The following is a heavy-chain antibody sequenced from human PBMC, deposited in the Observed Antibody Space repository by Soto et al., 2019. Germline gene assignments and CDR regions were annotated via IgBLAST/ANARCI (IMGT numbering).Heavy chain of an antibody. CDR3: ARDHRWGYEYGDYGDS. CDR2: VNRHGDST. CDR1: GFGFDEYG. Sequence: EVYLLESGGGVVRPGGSLRLSCAASGFGFDEYGMSWVRQGPGKGLEWVSGVNRHGDSTSYADSVKRRFTISRDNAKKSLYLQMNGLRAEATAFYYCARDHRWGYEYGDYGDSWGQGTLVTVAS. D-gene: IGHD4-17*01. V-gene: IGHV3-20*04. J-gene: IGHJ4*02.